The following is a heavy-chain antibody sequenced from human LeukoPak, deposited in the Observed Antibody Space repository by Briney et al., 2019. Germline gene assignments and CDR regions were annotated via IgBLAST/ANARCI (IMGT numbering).Heavy chain of an antibody. CDR1: GFTFSSYG. D-gene: IGHD5-18*01. CDR3: AKDGRNSYDLYYYYYYMDV. CDR2: IRYDGSNK. J-gene: IGHJ6*03. V-gene: IGHV3-30*02. Sequence: GGSLRLSCAASGFTFSSYGMHWVRQAPGKGLEWVAFIRYDGSNKYYADSVKGRFTISRDNSKNTLYLQMNSLRAEDTAVYYCAKDGRNSYDLYYYYYYMDVWGKGTTVTVSS.